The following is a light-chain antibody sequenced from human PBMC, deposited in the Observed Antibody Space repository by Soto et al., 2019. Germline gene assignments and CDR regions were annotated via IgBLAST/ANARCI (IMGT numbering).Light chain of an antibody. CDR3: QQYDNSPIT. J-gene: IGKJ5*01. Sequence: EIPLTQSPGTLSLSPGESATLLCRASQFFSSGSLAWYQQKPGQAPRLLIYGASNRATGIPGRFSASGSGTDFTLTITPLEPEDSAVYFCQQYDNSPITFGQGTRLDIK. CDR2: GAS. CDR1: QFFSSGS. V-gene: IGKV3-20*01.